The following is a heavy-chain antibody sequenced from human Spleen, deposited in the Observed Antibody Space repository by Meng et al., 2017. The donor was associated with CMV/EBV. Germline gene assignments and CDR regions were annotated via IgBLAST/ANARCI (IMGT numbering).Heavy chain of an antibody. Sequence: GESLKISCQGSGFTFNSYWIGWVRQMPGKGLEWMGIVYPGDSKTKYSPSFQGQVTISADKSTSTAYLQWSSLKASDTAMYFCARHMYQLTTTAFDIWGPGTMVTVSS. CDR2: VYPGDSKT. V-gene: IGHV5-51*01. J-gene: IGHJ3*02. D-gene: IGHD2-2*01. CDR3: ARHMYQLTTTAFDI. CDR1: GFTFNSYW.